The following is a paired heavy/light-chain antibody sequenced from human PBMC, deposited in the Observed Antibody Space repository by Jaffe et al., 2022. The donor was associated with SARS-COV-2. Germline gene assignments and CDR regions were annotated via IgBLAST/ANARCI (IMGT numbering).Light chain of an antibody. Sequence: QSVLTQAPSVSGAPGQRVTISCTGSSSNIGAGYDVHWYQQLPGTAPKLLIYNNNNRPSGVPDRFSGSKSGTSASLAITGLQAEDEADYYCQSYDSTLSGFWVFGGGTKLTVL. V-gene: IGLV1-40*01. CDR3: QSYDSTLSGFWV. CDR1: SSNIGAGYD. J-gene: IGLJ3*02. CDR2: NNN.
Heavy chain of an antibody. V-gene: IGHV4-39*01. CDR1: GGSISSSSSY. CDR2: IYYSGST. J-gene: IGHJ3*02. Sequence: QLQLQESGPGLVKPSETLSLTCSVSGGSISSSSSYWGWIRQPPGKGLEWIASIYYSGSTYYNPSLKSRVTISIDTSKRQFSLRLSSVTAADTAVYYCAGTADYYDSSDAFDIWGQGTMLTVAS. D-gene: IGHD3-22*01. CDR3: AGTADYYDSSDAFDI.